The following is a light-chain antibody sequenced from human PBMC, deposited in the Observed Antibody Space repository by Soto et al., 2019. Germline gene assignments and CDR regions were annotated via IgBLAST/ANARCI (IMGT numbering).Light chain of an antibody. J-gene: IGKJ4*02. CDR1: QSISSW. V-gene: IGKV1-5*01. Sequence: IQMTQSPCTLSASVGDRATITCRASQSISSWLAWYQQKPGKAPKLLIYDASSLESGVPSRFSGSGSGTEFTLTISSLQPDDFATYYCQQYNSYPLTFGRGTKVDI. CDR3: QQYNSYPLT. CDR2: DAS.